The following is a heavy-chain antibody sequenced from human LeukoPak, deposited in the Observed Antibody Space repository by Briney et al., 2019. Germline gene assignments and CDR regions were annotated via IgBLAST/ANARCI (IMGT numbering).Heavy chain of an antibody. Sequence: GGSLRLSCAASGFTLSSYTMNWVRQAPGKGLEWISYINENSGPIYYADSVKGRFTISRDNAKNSLYLQMNSLRAEDTAVYYCARGMSSGSRYGFDPWGQGNLVTVSS. V-gene: IGHV3-48*01. CDR3: ARGMSSGSRYGFDP. D-gene: IGHD6-19*01. CDR2: INENSGPI. J-gene: IGHJ5*02. CDR1: GFTLSSYT.